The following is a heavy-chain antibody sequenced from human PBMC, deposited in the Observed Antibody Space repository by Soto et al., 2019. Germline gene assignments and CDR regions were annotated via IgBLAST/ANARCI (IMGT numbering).Heavy chain of an antibody. CDR3: ARAYEGDYFDY. Sequence: GGSLRLSCAASGFTFSYYGMHWVRQAPGKGLECVALVSSDGSNKYYADSVKGRFTISRDNSKNTLYLQMNSLRAEDTAVYYCARAYEGDYFDYWGQGTLVTVSS. CDR1: GFTFSYYG. V-gene: IGHV3-30*03. J-gene: IGHJ4*02. D-gene: IGHD3-16*01. CDR2: VSSDGSNK.